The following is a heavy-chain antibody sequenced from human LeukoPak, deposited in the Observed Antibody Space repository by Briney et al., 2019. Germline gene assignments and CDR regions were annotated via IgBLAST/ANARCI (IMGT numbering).Heavy chain of an antibody. V-gene: IGHV4-59*01. CDR2: IYYSGST. Sequence: PSETLSLTCPVSGGSISSYYWSWIRQPPGKGLEWIGYIYYSGSTNYNPSLKSRFTISVDTSKNQFSLKLSSVTAADTAVYYCARVARYFDPSVFDYWGQGTLVTVSS. CDR1: GGSISSYY. CDR3: ARVARYFDPSVFDY. J-gene: IGHJ4*02. D-gene: IGHD3-9*01.